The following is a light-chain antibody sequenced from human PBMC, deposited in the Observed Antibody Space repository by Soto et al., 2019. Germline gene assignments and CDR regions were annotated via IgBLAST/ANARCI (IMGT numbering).Light chain of an antibody. CDR2: DAS. J-gene: IGKJ5*01. V-gene: IGKV3D-11*02. CDR1: QSVSIY. CDR3: QQRRYWQVT. Sequence: EIVLTQSPVTVAFCPGERATVSCRASQSVSIYLAWYQQKPGQAPRLLIYDASNRATGVPARFSGSGSGTDFTLTISSLEPEDFAVYYCQQRRYWQVTFGQGTRLEIK.